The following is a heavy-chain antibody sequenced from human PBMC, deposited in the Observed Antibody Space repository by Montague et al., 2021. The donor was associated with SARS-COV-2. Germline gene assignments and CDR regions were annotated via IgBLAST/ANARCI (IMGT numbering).Heavy chain of an antibody. V-gene: IGHV4-39*01. Sequence: SETLSLTCTVSGGSIKSSTYYWGWIRQPPGKGLEWIGSIYYTGSTYSNPSFKSRVTISVDASKNKFSLKLSAVTAADTAVYYCARHGYYETYDAFDIWGQGTMVTVSS. CDR1: GGSIKSSTYY. J-gene: IGHJ3*02. CDR2: IYYTGST. D-gene: IGHD3-22*01. CDR3: ARHGYYETYDAFDI.